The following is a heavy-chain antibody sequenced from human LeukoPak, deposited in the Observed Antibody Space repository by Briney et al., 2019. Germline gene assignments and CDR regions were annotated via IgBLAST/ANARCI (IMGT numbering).Heavy chain of an antibody. V-gene: IGHV4-61*01. CDR1: GGSVSSGSYY. Sequence: PSETLSLTCTVSGGSVSSGSYYWSWIRQPPGKGLEWIGYIYYSGSTNYNPSLKSQVTISVDTSKNQFSLKLSSVTAADTAVYYCARKDPSGTYGAFDIWGQGTMVTVSS. J-gene: IGHJ3*02. CDR3: ARKDPSGTYGAFDI. CDR2: IYYSGST. D-gene: IGHD3-10*01.